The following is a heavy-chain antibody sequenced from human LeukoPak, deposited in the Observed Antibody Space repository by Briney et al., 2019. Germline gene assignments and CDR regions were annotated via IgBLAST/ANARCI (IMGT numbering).Heavy chain of an antibody. D-gene: IGHD2-15*01. J-gene: IGHJ4*02. CDR2: INHSGRT. CDR3: AIPSPNCSGGSCYAY. V-gene: IGHV4-34*01. CDR1: GGSFSGYY. Sequence: PSETLSLTCDVYGGSFSGYYWTWIRQPPGKGLEWIGEINHSGRTNYNPSLTSRVTISVDTSQKQLFLKLTSVTAADTAMYYCAIPSPNCSGGSCYAYWGQGTLVTVSS.